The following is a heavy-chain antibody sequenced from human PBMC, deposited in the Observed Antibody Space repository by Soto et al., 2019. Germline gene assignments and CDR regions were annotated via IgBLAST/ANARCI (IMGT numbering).Heavy chain of an antibody. Sequence: GGSLRLSCAASGFSFSSCNMNWVRQAPGRGLEWVSFISDSGEIIRYADSVRGRFTISRDNAKSSLYLQMNSLGVEDTAVYYCARGLGSSWFFLWGQGTLVTVSS. J-gene: IGHJ4*02. V-gene: IGHV3-48*01. D-gene: IGHD6-13*01. CDR2: ISDSGEII. CDR1: GFSFSSCN. CDR3: ARGLGSSWFFL.